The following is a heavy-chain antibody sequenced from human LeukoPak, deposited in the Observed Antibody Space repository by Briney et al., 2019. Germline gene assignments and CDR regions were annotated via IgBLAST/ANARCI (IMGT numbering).Heavy chain of an antibody. CDR2: INHDGSEK. CDR3: ARTIAAADTHFDY. V-gene: IGHV3-7*01. J-gene: IGHJ4*02. Sequence: GGSLRLSCAASGFSFSSYWMSWVRQAPGKGLEWVANINHDGSEKYYVDSVKGRLTISRDNAENSLYLQMNSLRAEDTAVYYCARTIAAADTHFDYWGQGTLVTVSS. D-gene: IGHD6-25*01. CDR1: GFSFSSYW.